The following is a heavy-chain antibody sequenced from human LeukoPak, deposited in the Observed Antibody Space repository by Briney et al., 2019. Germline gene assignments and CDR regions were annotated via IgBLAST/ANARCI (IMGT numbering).Heavy chain of an antibody. CDR1: GFTVSSNY. Sequence: GGSLRLSCAASGFTVSSNYMSWVRQAPGKGLEWVSTISNSGGSTYYADSVKGRFTISRDNSKNTLYLQLDSLTAGDTAVYYCSRGLVGYYHDSSTYPDSWGQGTLVTVSS. CDR2: ISNSGGST. V-gene: IGHV3-53*01. D-gene: IGHD3-22*01. J-gene: IGHJ4*02. CDR3: SRGLVGYYHDSSTYPDS.